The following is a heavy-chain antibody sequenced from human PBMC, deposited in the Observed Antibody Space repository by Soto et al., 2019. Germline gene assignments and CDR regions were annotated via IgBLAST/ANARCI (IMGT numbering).Heavy chain of an antibody. CDR1: GGSISSGGYY. CDR3: ARDRGYSGYEMWGTGYYYGMDV. CDR2: IYYSGST. V-gene: IGHV4-31*03. J-gene: IGHJ6*02. Sequence: QVQLQESGPGLVKPSQTLSLTCTVSGGSISSGGYYWSWIRQHPGKGLEWIGYIYYSGSTYYNPSLKSRVTISVDTSKTQFSLKLSSVTAADTAVYYCARDRGYSGYEMWGTGYYYGMDVWGQGTTVTVSS. D-gene: IGHD5-12*01.